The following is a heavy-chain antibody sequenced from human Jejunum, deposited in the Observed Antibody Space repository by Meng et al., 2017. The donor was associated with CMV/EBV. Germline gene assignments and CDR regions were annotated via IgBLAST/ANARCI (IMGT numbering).Heavy chain of an antibody. CDR1: GFRFSSTS. V-gene: IGHV3-21*06. CDR3: ARDPDYSTNWYGGGDF. CDR2: ISSTVTLT. Sequence: GFRFSSTSMNWIRQAPGTGLECVSSISSTVTLTYYADSVKGRFTISRDNGKNSLYLQMDSLRAEDTAVYYCARDPDYSTNWYGGGDFWGQGALVTVSS. J-gene: IGHJ4*02. D-gene: IGHD2-2*01.